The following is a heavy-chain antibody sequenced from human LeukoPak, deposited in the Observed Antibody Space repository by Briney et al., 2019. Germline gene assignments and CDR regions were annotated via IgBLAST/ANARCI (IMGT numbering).Heavy chain of an antibody. V-gene: IGHV3-30*18. CDR1: GFTFSSYG. D-gene: IGHD6-19*01. Sequence: GGSLRLSCAASGFTFSSYGMHWVRQAPGKGLEWVAVISYDGGNKFYADSVRGRFTISRDNSKNTLYLQMNSLRAEDTAVYYCAKGSYSSGWYESDYWGQGTLVTVSS. J-gene: IGHJ4*02. CDR3: AKGSYSSGWYESDY. CDR2: ISYDGGNK.